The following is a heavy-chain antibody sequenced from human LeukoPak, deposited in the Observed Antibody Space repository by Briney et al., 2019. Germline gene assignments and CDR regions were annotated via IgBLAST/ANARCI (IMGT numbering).Heavy chain of an antibody. Sequence: SETLSLTCTVSGGSISSSSYYWGWIRQPPGKGLEWIGSIYYSGSTYYNPSLKSRVTISVDTSKNQFSLKLSSVTAADTAVYYCARHQYGDYRTLDYWGQGTLVTVSS. J-gene: IGHJ4*02. CDR1: GGSISSSSYY. CDR3: ARHQYGDYRTLDY. CDR2: IYYSGST. D-gene: IGHD4-17*01. V-gene: IGHV4-39*01.